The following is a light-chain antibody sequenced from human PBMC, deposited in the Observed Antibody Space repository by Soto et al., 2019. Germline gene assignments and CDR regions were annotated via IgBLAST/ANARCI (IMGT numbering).Light chain of an antibody. J-gene: IGLJ1*01. CDR1: SSDIWVYNS. CDR2: EVS. CDR3: SSYVSGATYV. V-gene: IGLV2-14*01. Sequence: QSVLTQLASVSGSLGQSITSSCTGTSSDIWVYNSVTWYQYHPGKIPRLLIFEVSDRPSGVSNRFSGSKSRNTASLTISGLKAEDEADYFCSSYVSGATYVFGTGTKVTVL.